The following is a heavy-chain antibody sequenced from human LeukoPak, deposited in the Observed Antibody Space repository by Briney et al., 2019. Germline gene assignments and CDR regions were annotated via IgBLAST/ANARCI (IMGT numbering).Heavy chain of an antibody. CDR1: GFTLSPYA. D-gene: IGHD5-12*01. J-gene: IGHJ4*02. Sequence: PGGSLRLSCAASGFTLSPYAMSWVRQAPAKGLEWVTGIRGSGDSTYYADSVKGRFTISRDNSKNTLYLQMNSLRAEDTAVYYCAKGHTDSEWLYFDSWGQGSLVTVSS. CDR2: IRGSGDST. V-gene: IGHV3-23*01. CDR3: AKGHTDSEWLYFDS.